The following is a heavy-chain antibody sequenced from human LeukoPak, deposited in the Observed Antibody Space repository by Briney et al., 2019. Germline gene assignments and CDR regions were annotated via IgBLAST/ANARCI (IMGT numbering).Heavy chain of an antibody. CDR3: ARPLKEGGYCYGMDV. Sequence: GGSLRLSCAASGFTFSKYAMFWVRQAPGKGLEFVSAISSHGSSTYYANSLKGRFNISRDNSKNTLYLHMRSLRPEDTAVYYCARPLKEGGYCYGMDVWGQGTTVTVSS. CDR2: ISSHGSST. D-gene: IGHD3-16*01. V-gene: IGHV3-64*01. J-gene: IGHJ6*02. CDR1: GFTFSKYA.